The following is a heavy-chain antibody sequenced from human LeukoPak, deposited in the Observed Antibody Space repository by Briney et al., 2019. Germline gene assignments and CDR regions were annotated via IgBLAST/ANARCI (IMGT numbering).Heavy chain of an antibody. CDR3: APDSYYYDSSGSKYFQH. D-gene: IGHD3-22*01. Sequence: GSSVKVSCKASGGTFSSYAISWVRQAPGQGLEWMGGIIPIFGTVNYAQKFQGRVTMTEDTSTDTAYMELSSLRSEDTAVYYCAPDSYYYDSSGSKYFQHWGQGTLVTVSS. CDR2: IIPIFGTV. CDR1: GGTFSSYA. J-gene: IGHJ1*01. V-gene: IGHV1-69*06.